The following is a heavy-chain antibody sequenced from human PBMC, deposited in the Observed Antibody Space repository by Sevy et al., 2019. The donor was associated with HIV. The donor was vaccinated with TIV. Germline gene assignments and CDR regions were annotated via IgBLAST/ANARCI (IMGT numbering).Heavy chain of an antibody. CDR3: AKVGPAGGYYFDS. Sequence: GGSLRLSCAASGFTFSTYAMSCVRQAPGKGLEWVSSINGDGGTTYYADSVKGRFTISRDNSKNTVYLLMHSLRAEDTAIYYCAKVGPAGGYYFDSWSRGTLVTVSS. CDR2: INGDGGTT. J-gene: IGHJ4*02. D-gene: IGHD1-26*01. CDR1: GFTFSTYA. V-gene: IGHV3-23*01.